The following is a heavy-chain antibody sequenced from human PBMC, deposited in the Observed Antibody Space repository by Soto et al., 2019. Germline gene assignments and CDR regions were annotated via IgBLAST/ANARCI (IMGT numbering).Heavy chain of an antibody. D-gene: IGHD6-19*01. J-gene: IGHJ4*02. CDR2: ISAYNGNT. Sequence: QVQLVQSGAEVKKPGASVKVSCKASGYTFSSYGISWVRQAPGQGLEWMGWISAYNGNTEYAQKVQGRVTMTTDTSTSTAYMELRSLSSDDTDVYYCVRDAGSSGWHWGFDYWGQGTLVTVFS. V-gene: IGHV1-18*01. CDR1: GYTFSSYG. CDR3: VRDAGSSGWHWGFDY.